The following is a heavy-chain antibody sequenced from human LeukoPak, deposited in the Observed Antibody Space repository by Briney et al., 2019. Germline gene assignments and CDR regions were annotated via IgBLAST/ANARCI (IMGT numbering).Heavy chain of an antibody. CDR1: GFTFSNCG. CDR2: ISYDGSNK. V-gene: IGHV3-30*18. D-gene: IGHD7-27*01. J-gene: IGHJ6*02. CDR3: AKERLGYYSMDV. Sequence: GGSLRLSCAASGFTFSNCGMHWVRQGPGKGLEWVAVISYDGSNKYYADSVKGRFTISRDNSKNTLYLQMNSLRPEDTAVYYCAKERLGYYSMDVWGQGTTVTVSS.